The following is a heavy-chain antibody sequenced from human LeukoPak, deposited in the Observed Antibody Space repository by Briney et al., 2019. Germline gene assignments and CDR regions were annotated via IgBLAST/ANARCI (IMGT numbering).Heavy chain of an antibody. CDR3: ARDSEHVDY. CDR1: GFTFSDYY. J-gene: IGHJ4*02. CDR2: ISSSSSYT. V-gene: IGHV3-11*06. Sequence: PVGALRLSCAAPGFTFSDYYMSWIRQAPGEGLEWVSYISSSSSYTNYADTVKGRFTISRDNAKTSLYLQMNSLRAEDTAVYYCARDSEHVDYWGQGTLVTVSS.